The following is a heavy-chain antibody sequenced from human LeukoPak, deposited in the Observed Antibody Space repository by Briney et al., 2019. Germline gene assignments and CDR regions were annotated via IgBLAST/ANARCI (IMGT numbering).Heavy chain of an antibody. CDR2: ISGSGGST. J-gene: IGHJ4*02. Sequence: PGGSLRLSCAASGFTFSNYAMNWVRQAPGKGLEWVSAISGSGGSTYYADSVKGRFTISRDNSKNTLYLQMNSLRAEDTAVYYCAKGVAAAGPLDYWGQGTLVTVSS. D-gene: IGHD6-13*01. CDR3: AKGVAAAGPLDY. V-gene: IGHV3-23*01. CDR1: GFTFSNYA.